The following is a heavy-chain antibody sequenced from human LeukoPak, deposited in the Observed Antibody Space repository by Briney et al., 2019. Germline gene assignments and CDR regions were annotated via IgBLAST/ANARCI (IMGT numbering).Heavy chain of an antibody. J-gene: IGHJ6*02. CDR1: GFTFTNYG. D-gene: IGHD3-16*01. CDR2: IWYDGSNK. Sequence: GGSLRLSCEASGFTFTNYGMHWVRQAPGKGLEWVAVIWYDGSNKYYADSVKGRFTISRDNSKNTLYLQLNSLRAEDTAVYYCATNWGTGPYYYAMDIWGQGTTVTVSS. V-gene: IGHV3-33*01. CDR3: ATNWGTGPYYYAMDI.